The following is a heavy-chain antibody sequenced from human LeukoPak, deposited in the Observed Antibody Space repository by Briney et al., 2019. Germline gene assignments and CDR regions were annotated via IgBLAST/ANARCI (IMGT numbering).Heavy chain of an antibody. CDR3: ARDQGERRHYYYGMDV. V-gene: IGHV3-48*03. CDR2: INSDGETR. J-gene: IGHJ6*02. Sequence: GGSLRLSCAASGFTLNNYEMNWVRQAPGKGLEWVSYINSDGETRYYADSVKGRFTISRDNADNSLSLQMNSLRAEDTAVYYCARDQGERRHYYYGMDVWGQGTTVTVSS. CDR1: GFTLNNYE. D-gene: IGHD1-1*01.